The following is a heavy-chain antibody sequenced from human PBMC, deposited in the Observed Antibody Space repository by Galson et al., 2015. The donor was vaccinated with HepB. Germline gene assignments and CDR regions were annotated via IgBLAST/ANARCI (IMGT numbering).Heavy chain of an antibody. CDR3: ARDQHWTWYFDL. V-gene: IGHV3-48*04. D-gene: IGHD1-1*01. Sequence: SLRLSCAASGFTFSSYSMNWVRQAPGKGLEWVSYISSNSSTIYYADSVKGRFTISRDNAKNSLYLQMNSLRAEDTAVYYCARDQHWTWYFDLWGRGTLVTVSS. CDR1: GFTFSSYS. J-gene: IGHJ2*01. CDR2: ISSNSSTI.